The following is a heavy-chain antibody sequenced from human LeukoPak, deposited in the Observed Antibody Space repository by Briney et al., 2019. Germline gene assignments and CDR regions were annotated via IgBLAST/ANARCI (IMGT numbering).Heavy chain of an antibody. J-gene: IGHJ5*02. CDR3: ARQEYCSGGSCYTWFDP. CDR1: GYSFISYW. D-gene: IGHD2-15*01. V-gene: IGHV5-51*01. Sequence: GESLKISCKASGYSFISYWIGWVRHMPGKGLEWMGIIYPSDSDTRYSPSFQGQVTISADKSISTAYPQWSSLKASDTAMYYCARQEYCSGGSCYTWFDPWGQGTLVTVSS. CDR2: IYPSDSDT.